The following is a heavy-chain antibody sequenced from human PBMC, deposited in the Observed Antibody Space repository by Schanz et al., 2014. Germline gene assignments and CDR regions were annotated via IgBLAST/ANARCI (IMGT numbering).Heavy chain of an antibody. V-gene: IGHV3-30*04. CDR1: GFKFSIYA. Sequence: VQLVESGGGLVQPGGSLRLSCAASGFKFSIYAMHWVRQAPGKGLEWVAVISYDGRSKDYADSVKGRFTISRDNSKNTVFLQMNSLRGEDTAVYYCASADYTNYFDYWGQGTLLIVSS. CDR2: ISYDGRSK. CDR3: ASADYTNYFDY. D-gene: IGHD4-4*01. J-gene: IGHJ4*02.